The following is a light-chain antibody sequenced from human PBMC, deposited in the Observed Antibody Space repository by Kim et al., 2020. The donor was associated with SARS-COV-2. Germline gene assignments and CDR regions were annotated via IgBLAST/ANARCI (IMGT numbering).Light chain of an antibody. CDR1: KLGDKY. Sequence: YELTQPPSVSVSPGQTASLTCSGDKLGDKYACWYQQKPGQSPVLVIYQDSKRPSGIPERFSGSNSGNTATLTISGTQAMDEADYYCQAWDSSTWV. J-gene: IGLJ3*02. CDR3: QAWDSSTWV. CDR2: QDS. V-gene: IGLV3-1*01.